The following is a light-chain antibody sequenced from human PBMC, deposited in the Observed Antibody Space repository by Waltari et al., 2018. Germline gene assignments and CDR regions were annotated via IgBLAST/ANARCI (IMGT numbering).Light chain of an antibody. Sequence: EIVLTQSPATLSLSPGERATLSCRASQGVSSYLAWYQQKPGQAPRLLIYEASNRATGIPARFSGSGSGTDFTLTISSLEPEDFAVYYCQQRSNWSWTFGQGTKVEIK. CDR2: EAS. J-gene: IGKJ1*01. V-gene: IGKV3-11*01. CDR3: QQRSNWSWT. CDR1: QGVSSY.